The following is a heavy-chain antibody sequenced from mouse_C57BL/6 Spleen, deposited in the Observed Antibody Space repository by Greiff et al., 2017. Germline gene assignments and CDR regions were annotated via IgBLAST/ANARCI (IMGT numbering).Heavy chain of an antibody. CDR1: GFNIKNTY. D-gene: IGHD1-1*01. Sequence: EVQRVESVAELVRPGASVKLSCTASGFNIKNTYMHWVKQRPEQGLEWIGRIDPANGNTKYAPKFQGKATITADTSSNTAYLQLSSLTSEDTAIYYGARRSYYYGSSPFDDWGQGTTLTVSS. V-gene: IGHV14-3*01. CDR3: ARRSYYYGSSPFDD. CDR2: IDPANGNT. J-gene: IGHJ2*01.